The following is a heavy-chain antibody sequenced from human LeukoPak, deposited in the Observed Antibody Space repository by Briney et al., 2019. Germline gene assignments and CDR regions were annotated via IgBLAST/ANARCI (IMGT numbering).Heavy chain of an antibody. J-gene: IGHJ4*02. CDR2: INSDESST. Sequence: GGSLRLSCAASGFTFSRYWMHWVRQAPGRGLVWVSHINSDESSTTYADSVKGRFTISRDNAKNTLYLQMNSLRAEDTAVYYCARALGWLQPVDYWGQGTLVTVSS. CDR3: ARALGWLQPVDY. CDR1: GFTFSRYW. D-gene: IGHD5-24*01. V-gene: IGHV3-74*01.